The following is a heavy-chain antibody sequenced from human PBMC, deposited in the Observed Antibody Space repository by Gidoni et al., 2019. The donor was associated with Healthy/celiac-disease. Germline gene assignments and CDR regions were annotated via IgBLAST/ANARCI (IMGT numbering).Heavy chain of an antibody. Sequence: QVQLVESGGGLVKPGGSLRLSCEACGFTFSDYYMSWIRQAPGKGLEWVSYISSSGSTIYYADSVKGRFTISRDNAKHSLYLQMNSLRAEDTAVYYCARALSKVVVAATNWYFDLWGRGTLVTVSS. CDR1: GFTFSDYY. V-gene: IGHV3-11*01. J-gene: IGHJ2*01. CDR2: ISSSGSTI. D-gene: IGHD2-15*01. CDR3: ARALSKVVVAATNWYFDL.